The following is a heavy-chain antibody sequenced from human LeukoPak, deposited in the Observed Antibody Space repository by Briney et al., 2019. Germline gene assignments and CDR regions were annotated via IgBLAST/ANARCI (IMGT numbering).Heavy chain of an antibody. J-gene: IGHJ4*02. D-gene: IGHD4-23*01. CDR3: AKDRGYGGNSVYYFDY. Sequence: TGGSLRLSCAASGFTFSSYGMHWVRQAPGKGLEWVAVISYDGSNKYYADSVKGRFTISRDNSKNTLYLQMNSLRAEDTAVYYCAKDRGYGGNSVYYFDYWGQGTLVTVSS. CDR2: ISYDGSNK. V-gene: IGHV3-30*18. CDR1: GFTFSSYG.